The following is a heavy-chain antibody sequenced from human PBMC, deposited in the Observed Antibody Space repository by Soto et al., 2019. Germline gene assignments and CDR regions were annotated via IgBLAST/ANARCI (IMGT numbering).Heavy chain of an antibody. D-gene: IGHD3-22*01. CDR3: ARDPRPSTKTYYYDSSGYYPLDY. CDR2: IWYDGSNK. Sequence: PGGSLRLSCAASGFTFSSYGMHWVRQAPGKGLEWVAVIWYDGSNKYYADSVKGRFTISRDNSKNTLYLQMNSLRAEDTAVYYCARDPRPSTKTYYYDSSGYYPLDYWGQGTLVTSPQ. J-gene: IGHJ4*02. V-gene: IGHV3-33*01. CDR1: GFTFSSYG.